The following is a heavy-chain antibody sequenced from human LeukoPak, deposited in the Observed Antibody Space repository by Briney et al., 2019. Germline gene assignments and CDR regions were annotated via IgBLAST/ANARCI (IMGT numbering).Heavy chain of an antibody. CDR2: INPSGGST. CDR3: ARDRVMVRGANRFDY. Sequence: ASVKVSCKASGYTFTSYYMHWVRQAPGQGLEWMGIINPSGGSTSYAQKFQGRVTMTRDTSTSTVYMELSSLRSEDTAVYYCARDRVMVRGANRFDYWGQGTLVTVSS. J-gene: IGHJ4*02. V-gene: IGHV1-46*01. CDR1: GYTFTSYY. D-gene: IGHD3-10*01.